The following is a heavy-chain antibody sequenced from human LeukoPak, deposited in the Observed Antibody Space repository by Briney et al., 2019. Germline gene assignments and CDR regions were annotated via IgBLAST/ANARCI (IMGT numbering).Heavy chain of an antibody. V-gene: IGHV3-48*02. CDR1: GFTFSSYS. J-gene: IGHJ4*02. Sequence: GGSLRLSCAASGFTFSSYSMNWVRQAPGKGLECVSFISSSSTTIYYADSVKGRFTISRGNAKNSLYLQMNSLRDEDTAVFYCAMTYSSGTNFDYWGQGTLVTVSS. CDR3: AMTYSSGTNFDY. CDR2: ISSSSTTI. D-gene: IGHD6-19*01.